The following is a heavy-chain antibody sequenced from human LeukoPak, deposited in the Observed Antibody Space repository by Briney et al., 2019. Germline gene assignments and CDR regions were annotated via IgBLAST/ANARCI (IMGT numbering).Heavy chain of an antibody. CDR1: GYTFTGYY. V-gene: IGHV1-2*02. Sequence: ASVKVSCKASGYTFTGYYMHWVRQAPGQGLEWMGWINPNSGGTNYAQKFQGRVTMTRDTSISTGYMDLRRLTSDDTAVYYCAREYGSGSGGGPYFDSWGQGTLVTVSS. D-gene: IGHD3-10*01. CDR3: AREYGSGSGGGPYFDS. CDR2: INPNSGGT. J-gene: IGHJ4*02.